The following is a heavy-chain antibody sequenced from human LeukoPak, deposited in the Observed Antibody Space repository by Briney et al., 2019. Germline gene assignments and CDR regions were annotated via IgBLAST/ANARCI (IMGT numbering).Heavy chain of an antibody. J-gene: IGHJ2*01. CDR2: INHSGST. Sequence: SETLSLTCAVYGGSSSGYYWSWIRQPPGKGLEWIGEINHSGSTNYNPSLKSRVTISVDTSKNQFSLRLSSVTAADTAVYYCARVLEGSSGQHWYFDLWGRGTLVTVSS. CDR1: GGSSSGYY. D-gene: IGHD6-19*01. CDR3: ARVLEGSSGQHWYFDL. V-gene: IGHV4-34*01.